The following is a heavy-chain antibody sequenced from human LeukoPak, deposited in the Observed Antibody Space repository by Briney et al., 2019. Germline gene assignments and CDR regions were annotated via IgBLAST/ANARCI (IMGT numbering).Heavy chain of an antibody. J-gene: IGHJ4*02. Sequence: ASVKISCKASGSSFTSDYIRWLRQAPGQGLEWMGWIDANNGDTKSAQKFQGRVTMSRDTSISTAYMDLSSLSPDDAAVYYCARAPPSVTLYYFDYWGQGTLVTVSS. D-gene: IGHD4-11*01. V-gene: IGHV1-2*02. CDR2: IDANNGDT. CDR1: GSSFTSDY. CDR3: ARAPPSVTLYYFDY.